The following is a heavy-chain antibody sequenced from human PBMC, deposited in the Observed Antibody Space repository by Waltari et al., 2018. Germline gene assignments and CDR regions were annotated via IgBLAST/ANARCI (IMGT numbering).Heavy chain of an antibody. Sequence: VQLVESGGGLAQPGGSLRLYCAASGTSCSTYWMTWFLPASGKGPEWVANIKQDGSEKYYMDSVNGRFTISRDNAKNSLYLQMNNLRVEDTAVYYCTRGGRDSSWYWRDWGQGTLVTVSS. CDR3: TRGGRDSSWYWRD. V-gene: IGHV3-7*01. D-gene: IGHD6-13*01. CDR2: IKQDGSEK. J-gene: IGHJ4*02. CDR1: GTSCSTYW.